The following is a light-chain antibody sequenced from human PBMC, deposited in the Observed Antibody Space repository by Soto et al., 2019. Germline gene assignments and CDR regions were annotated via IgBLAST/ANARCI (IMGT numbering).Light chain of an antibody. Sequence: QSVLTQPASVSGSPGQSITISCTGTSSTVGGFNVVSWYQQHPGKAPKVIIYEGIKRPSGISNRFSGSNSGSTASLTISGLQAEDEADYYCCSYVGATTYVFGTGTKHRP. J-gene: IGLJ1*01. CDR1: SSTVGGFNV. CDR2: EGI. CDR3: CSYVGATTYV. V-gene: IGLV2-23*01.